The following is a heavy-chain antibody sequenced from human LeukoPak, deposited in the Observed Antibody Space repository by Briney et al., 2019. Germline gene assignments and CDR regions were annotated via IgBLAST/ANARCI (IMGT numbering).Heavy chain of an antibody. CDR2: IYYSGST. D-gene: IGHD4-23*01. V-gene: IGHV4-59*12. Sequence: SETLSLTCTVSGGSISSYYWSWIRQPPGKGLEWIGYIYYSGSTNYNPSLKSRVTISVDTSKNQFSLKLSSVTAADTAVYYCARTGGLRWLNYYYYMDVWGKGTTVTVSS. J-gene: IGHJ6*03. CDR1: GGSISSYY. CDR3: ARTGGLRWLNYYYYMDV.